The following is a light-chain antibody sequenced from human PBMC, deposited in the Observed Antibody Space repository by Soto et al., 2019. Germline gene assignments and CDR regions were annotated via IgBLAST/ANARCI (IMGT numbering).Light chain of an antibody. CDR1: QGVGST. CDR2: DAY. Sequence: EIVMTQSPATLSVSPGERVTLSCRASQGVGSTLAWYRQQPGQAPRLLIYDAYIRATGVPARFSGSGSGTEFTLTISSLQSEDFAVYYCQQYNNWPLTFGQGTKVDI. V-gene: IGKV3-15*01. CDR3: QQYNNWPLT. J-gene: IGKJ1*01.